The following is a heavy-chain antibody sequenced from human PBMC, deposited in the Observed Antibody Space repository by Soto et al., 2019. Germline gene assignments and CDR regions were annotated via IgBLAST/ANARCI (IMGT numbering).Heavy chain of an antibody. Sequence: QVQLVQSGAEVKKPGASVKVSCKASGYTFTSYGISWVRQAPGQGLEWMGWISAYNGNTNYAQKLQGRVTMTTDTSTSTAYRERRSVRSDDTAVYYCARDMGDGDIVATDDAFDIWGQGTMVTVSS. CDR2: ISAYNGNT. D-gene: IGHD5-12*01. J-gene: IGHJ3*02. CDR1: GYTFTSYG. CDR3: ARDMGDGDIVATDDAFDI. V-gene: IGHV1-18*01.